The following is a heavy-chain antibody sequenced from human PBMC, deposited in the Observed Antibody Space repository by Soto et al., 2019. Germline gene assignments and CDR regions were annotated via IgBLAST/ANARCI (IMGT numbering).Heavy chain of an antibody. Sequence: GASVKVSCKASGGTVSSYAISWVRQAPGQGLEWMGGIIPIFGTANYAQKFQGRVTMTADISTSTAYMERSSLRYEETAVYYCARYRRAGLGYSYGPAYGIDIWGQGTMVTVSS. V-gene: IGHV1-69*06. D-gene: IGHD5-18*01. CDR3: ARYRRAGLGYSYGPAYGIDI. CDR2: IIPIFGTA. CDR1: GGTVSSYA. J-gene: IGHJ3*02.